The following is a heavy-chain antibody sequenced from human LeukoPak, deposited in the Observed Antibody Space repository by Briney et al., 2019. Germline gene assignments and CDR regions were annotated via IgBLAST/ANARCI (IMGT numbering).Heavy chain of an antibody. Sequence: GRSLTLSCAASGFTFSSYGMHWVRQAPGKGLEWVAVIWYDGSNKYYADSVKGRFTISRDNSKNTLYLQMNSLRAEDTAVYYCARDVSWYSGSFGYWGQGTLVTVSS. CDR1: GFTFSSYG. D-gene: IGHD3-10*01. J-gene: IGHJ4*02. V-gene: IGHV3-33*01. CDR2: IWYDGSNK. CDR3: ARDVSWYSGSFGY.